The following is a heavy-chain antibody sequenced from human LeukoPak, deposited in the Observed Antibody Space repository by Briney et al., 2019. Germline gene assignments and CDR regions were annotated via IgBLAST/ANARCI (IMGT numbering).Heavy chain of an antibody. D-gene: IGHD4/OR15-4a*01. CDR1: GGSFSGYY. J-gene: IGHJ4*02. CDR2: INHSRST. Sequence: PSETLSLTCAVYGGSFSGYYWSWIRQPPGKGLEWMGEINHSRSTNYNPSLKSRVTISVDTSKNQFSLKLSSVTAADTAVYYCARAKRRAHFDYWGQGTLVTVSS. CDR3: ARAKRRAHFDY. V-gene: IGHV4-34*01.